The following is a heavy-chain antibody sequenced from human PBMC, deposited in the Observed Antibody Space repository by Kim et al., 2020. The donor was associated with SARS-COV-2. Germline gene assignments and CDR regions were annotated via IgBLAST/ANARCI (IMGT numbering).Heavy chain of an antibody. Sequence: SAKGRFTISRHNSKTTLYLQMNSLRAEDAAVYYCARSFTGVVVVPAAIYYWGQGTLVTVSS. CDR3: ARSFTGVVVVPAAIYY. V-gene: IGHV3-23*01. J-gene: IGHJ4*02. D-gene: IGHD2-2*01.